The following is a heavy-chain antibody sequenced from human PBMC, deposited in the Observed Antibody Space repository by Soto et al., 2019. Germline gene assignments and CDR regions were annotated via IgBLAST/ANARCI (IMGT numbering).Heavy chain of an antibody. Sequence: GGSLRLSCSTSGFTFEDYAVHWVRQSSRKGLEWVSFINADGSDRYYADSVEGRFTISRDNTKGSFYLQMDRLRLEDTAIYYCAKAKFYFDSSPFDSWGQGTLVTVSS. J-gene: IGHJ4*02. CDR2: INADGSDR. V-gene: IGHV3-43D*04. CDR3: AKAKFYFDSSPFDS. CDR1: GFTFEDYA. D-gene: IGHD1-26*01.